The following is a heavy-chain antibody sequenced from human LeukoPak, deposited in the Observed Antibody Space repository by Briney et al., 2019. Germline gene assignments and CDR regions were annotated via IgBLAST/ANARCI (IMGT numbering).Heavy chain of an antibody. CDR3: ARGSSVYDY. D-gene: IGHD3-10*01. Sequence: ASVQVSCKTSGYTFSNFGINWVRQAPGQGLEWMAWISGNNDNPNYGQKFRGRFTVTTDSSTSTAYMELRNLRSDDTAVYYCARGSSVYDYWGQGTLVTVSS. CDR2: ISGNNDNP. V-gene: IGHV1-18*01. J-gene: IGHJ4*02. CDR1: GYTFSNFG.